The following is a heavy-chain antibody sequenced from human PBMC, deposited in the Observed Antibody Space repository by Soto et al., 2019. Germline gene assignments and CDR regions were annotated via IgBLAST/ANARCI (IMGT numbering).Heavy chain of an antibody. CDR2: ISSSSSTI. D-gene: IGHD6-13*01. Sequence: GGSLRLSCAASGFTFSSYSMNWVRQAPGKGLEWVSYISSSSSTIYYADSVKGRFTISRDNAKNSLYLQMNSLRDEDTAVYYWARGVGLSIEQQLVLSYYYYGMDVWGQGTTVTVSS. CDR1: GFTFSSYS. CDR3: ARGVGLSIEQQLVLSYYYYGMDV. J-gene: IGHJ6*02. V-gene: IGHV3-48*02.